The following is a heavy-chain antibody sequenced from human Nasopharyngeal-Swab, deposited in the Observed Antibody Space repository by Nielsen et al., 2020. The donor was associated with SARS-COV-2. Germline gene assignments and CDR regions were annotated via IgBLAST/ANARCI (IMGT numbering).Heavy chain of an antibody. V-gene: IGHV3-30*03. CDR3: ASSRTTQNWFDP. CDR2: ISYDGSNK. J-gene: IGHJ5*02. CDR1: GFTFSSYG. Sequence: GGSLRLSCAASGFTFSSYGMHWVRQAPGKGLEWVAVISYDGSNKYYADSVKGRFTISRDNSKNTLYLQMNSLRAEDTAVYYCASSRTTQNWFDPWGQGTLVTVSS. D-gene: IGHD1-1*01.